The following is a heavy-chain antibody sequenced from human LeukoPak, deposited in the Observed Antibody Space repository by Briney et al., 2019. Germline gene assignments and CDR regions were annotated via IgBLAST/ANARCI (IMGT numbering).Heavy chain of an antibody. CDR3: AKDRLITVPKLEDDVFDI. CDR2: ISWNSGST. J-gene: IGHJ3*02. V-gene: IGHV3-9*01. Sequence: PGRFLRLSCAASGFTFDDYAMHWVRQVPGKGLEWVSGISWNSGSTAYADSVKGRFTISRDNAKNSLYLQMNSLRVEDTAFYYCAKDRLITVPKLEDDVFDIWGQGTMVTVSS. D-gene: IGHD4-17*01. CDR1: GFTFDDYA.